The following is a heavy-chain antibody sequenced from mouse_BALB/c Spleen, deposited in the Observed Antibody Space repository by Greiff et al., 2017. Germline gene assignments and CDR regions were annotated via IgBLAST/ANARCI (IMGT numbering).Heavy chain of an antibody. Sequence: VQLQQSGAELVRPGTSVTVSCTASGYAFTNYLIEWVKQRPGQGLEWIGVISPGSGGTNYNEKVKGKATLTADKSSSTAYMQLSSLTSDDSAVYFCARSIYYGSSRGFAYWGQGTLVTVSA. CDR3: ARSIYYGSSRGFAY. V-gene: IGHV1-54*01. CDR2: ISPGSGGT. J-gene: IGHJ3*01. CDR1: GYAFTNYL. D-gene: IGHD1-1*01.